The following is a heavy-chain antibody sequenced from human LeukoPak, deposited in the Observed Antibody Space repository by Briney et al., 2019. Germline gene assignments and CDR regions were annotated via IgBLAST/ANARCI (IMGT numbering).Heavy chain of an antibody. Sequence: PGGSLRLSCEDSGFTFRPYAMHWVRQAPGKGLEYVSGISSDGSSTYYANSVKGRFTVSRDNSKNTLYLQMGSLRAEDMAVYYCARGYGDYGFDYWGQGTLVTVSS. D-gene: IGHD4-17*01. CDR1: GFTFRPYA. V-gene: IGHV3-64*01. CDR3: ARGYGDYGFDY. CDR2: ISSDGSST. J-gene: IGHJ4*02.